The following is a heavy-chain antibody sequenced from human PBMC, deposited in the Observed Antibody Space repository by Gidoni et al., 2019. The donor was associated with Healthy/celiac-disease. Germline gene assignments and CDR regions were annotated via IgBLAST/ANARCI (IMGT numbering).Heavy chain of an antibody. D-gene: IGHD6-19*01. CDR1: GFTLSSYA. J-gene: IGHJ3*02. Sequence: DVQLLESGGGLVQPGGSLRLSCAAHGFTLSSYAMSWVRQAPGKGLEWVSAISGSGGSTYYADSVRGRFTISRDNSKNTLYLQMNSLRAEDTAVYYCATNTSGWYGSAFDIWGQGTMVTVSS. CDR2: ISGSGGST. CDR3: ATNTSGWYGSAFDI. V-gene: IGHV3-23*01.